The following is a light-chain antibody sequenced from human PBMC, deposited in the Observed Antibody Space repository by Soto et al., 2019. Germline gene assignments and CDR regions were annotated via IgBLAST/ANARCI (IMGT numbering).Light chain of an antibody. Sequence: DIQMAQSPSTLSASVGDRVTITCRASQNVDSRLVWYQQKPGKAPNLLVYDASTWERGVTSTFSGSRAGTDFTLTISNLQPADFSTYYCQQYNSFSLFTFGPGTKVETK. CDR1: QNVDSR. J-gene: IGKJ3*01. CDR3: QQYNSFSLFT. V-gene: IGKV1-5*01. CDR2: DAS.